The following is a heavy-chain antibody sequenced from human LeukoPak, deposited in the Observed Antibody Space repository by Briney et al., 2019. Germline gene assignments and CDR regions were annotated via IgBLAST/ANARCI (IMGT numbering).Heavy chain of an antibody. J-gene: IGHJ1*01. CDR1: GFTLRIYE. CDR2: IISSGSTI. CDR3: ARGYSRGWVRNQLHN. V-gene: IGHV3-48*03. Sequence: GGSLTLSCAPSGFTLRIYEMNWVRQDPGRGRGWVSYIISSGSTIYYADSVNGRFTISRDNADIALYPQISSPRAEDTTMYYCARGYSRGWVRNQLHNWGQGALCSASS. D-gene: IGHD6-19*01.